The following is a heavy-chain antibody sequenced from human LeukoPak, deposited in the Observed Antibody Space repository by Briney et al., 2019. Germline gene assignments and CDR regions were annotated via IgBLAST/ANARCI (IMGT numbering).Heavy chain of an antibody. D-gene: IGHD5-18*01. CDR1: GFTFSSYA. V-gene: IGHV3-30*04. CDR2: ISYGGSNK. Sequence: PGGSLRLSCAASGFTFSSYAMHWVRQAPGKGLEWVAVISYGGSNKYYADSVKGRFTISRDNSKNTLYLQMNSLRAEDTAVYYCARDLTDTAMVTVNWGQGTLVTVSS. CDR3: ARDLTDTAMVTVN. J-gene: IGHJ4*02.